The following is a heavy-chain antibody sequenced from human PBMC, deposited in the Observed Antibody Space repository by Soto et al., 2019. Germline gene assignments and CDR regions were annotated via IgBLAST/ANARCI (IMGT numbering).Heavy chain of an antibody. CDR2: LSVGNGDT. D-gene: IGHD2-15*01. Sequence: ASVKVSCKASGDTRTDFSMHWVRQAPGQRPEWMGWLSVGNGDTKYSQKFQGRFTITRDTSARTAYMELSNLRSEDTAVYYCATSEGYCGGGSCYNYFYYYGMDVWGQGTTVTVSS. CDR1: GDTRTDFS. CDR3: ATSEGYCGGGSCYNYFYYYGMDV. J-gene: IGHJ6*02. V-gene: IGHV1-3*01.